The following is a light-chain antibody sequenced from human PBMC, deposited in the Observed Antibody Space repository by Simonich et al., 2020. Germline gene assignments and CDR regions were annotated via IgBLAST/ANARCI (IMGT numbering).Light chain of an antibody. CDR2: DAS. Sequence: DIQMTQSLSSLSASVGDRVTITCQASQDISNYLNWYQQKPGKAPKLLIYDASNLETGVPSRFSGSGSGTDFTFTISSLQPEDIATYYCQQLNSYPFFGPGTKVDIK. CDR3: QQLNSYPF. V-gene: IGKV1-33*01. CDR1: QDISNY. J-gene: IGKJ3*01.